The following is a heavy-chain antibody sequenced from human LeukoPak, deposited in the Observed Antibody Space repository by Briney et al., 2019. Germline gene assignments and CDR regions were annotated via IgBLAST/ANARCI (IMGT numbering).Heavy chain of an antibody. D-gene: IGHD6-13*01. CDR1: GYSFTSYW. V-gene: IGHV5-51*01. Sequence: TGESLKLSCTGSGYSFTSYWIGWVRQMPGKGLEWVGIIYPGDSDTRYSPSFQGQVTISADKSISTAYLQWSSLKASDTAMYYCARQYSSSWTFDYWGQGTLVTVSS. CDR2: IYPGDSDT. CDR3: ARQYSSSWTFDY. J-gene: IGHJ4*02.